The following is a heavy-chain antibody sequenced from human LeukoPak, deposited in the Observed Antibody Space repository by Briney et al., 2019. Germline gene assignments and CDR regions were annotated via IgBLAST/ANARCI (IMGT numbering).Heavy chain of an antibody. Sequence: SETLSLTCTVSGGSISSSSYYWGWIRQPPGKGLEWIGSIYYSGSTYYNPSLKSRVTISVDTSKNQFSLKLSSVTAADTAVYYCARLPCYYDSSGYYSGGFDYWGQGTLVTVSS. CDR2: IYYSGST. CDR1: GGSISSSSYY. CDR3: ARLPCYYDSSGYYSGGFDY. J-gene: IGHJ4*02. V-gene: IGHV4-39*01. D-gene: IGHD3-22*01.